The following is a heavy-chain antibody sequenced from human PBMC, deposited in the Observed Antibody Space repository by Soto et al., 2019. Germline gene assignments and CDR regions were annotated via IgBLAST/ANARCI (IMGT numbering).Heavy chain of an antibody. CDR3: ASTKDYYGSGRIDY. Sequence: EVQLVESGGGLVQPGGSLRLSCAASGFTFSSYWMHWVRQAPGKGLVWVSRINSDGSSTSYADSVKGRFTISRDNAKNTLYLQMNSLRAEDTAVYYCASTKDYYGSGRIDYWGQGTLVTVSS. J-gene: IGHJ4*02. V-gene: IGHV3-74*01. CDR2: INSDGSST. CDR1: GFTFSSYW. D-gene: IGHD3-10*01.